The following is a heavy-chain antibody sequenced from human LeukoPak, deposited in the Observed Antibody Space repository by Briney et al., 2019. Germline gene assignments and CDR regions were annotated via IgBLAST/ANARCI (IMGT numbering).Heavy chain of an antibody. D-gene: IGHD2-21*01. Sequence: SVKVSCKASGGTFSSCGISWVRQAPGQGLEWMGRIIPILGLLNYAQNFQGRVTITADKSTSIAYMELSSLRSEDTAVYYCARAGGGDFDYWGQGTLVTVSS. V-gene: IGHV1-69*04. CDR2: IIPILGLL. CDR3: ARAGGGDFDY. J-gene: IGHJ4*02. CDR1: GGTFSSCG.